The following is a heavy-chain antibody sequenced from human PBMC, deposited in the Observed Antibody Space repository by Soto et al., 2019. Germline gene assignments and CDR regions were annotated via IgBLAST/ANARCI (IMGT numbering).Heavy chain of an antibody. CDR2: ISGSGGTT. Sequence: EVQLLESGGGLVQPGGSLRISCIGSGFTFSSNAMSWVRQAPGKRLEWVSAISGSGGTTYYADSVKGRFAVSRDNSNNTLYLQMISLRADDTAVYYCGNQRAGFGSGSDTYYFDSWGQGPLVTVSS. CDR3: GNQRAGFGSGSDTYYFDS. V-gene: IGHV3-23*01. CDR1: GFTFSSNA. J-gene: IGHJ4*02. D-gene: IGHD3-10*01.